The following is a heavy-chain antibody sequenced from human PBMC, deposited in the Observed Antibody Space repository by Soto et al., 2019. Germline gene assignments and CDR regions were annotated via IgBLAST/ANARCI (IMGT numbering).Heavy chain of an antibody. CDR3: AREPPRATAGLNYFDP. CDR2: ISAFNGHT. D-gene: IGHD6-13*01. Sequence: QVQLVQSGTEVKKTGASVKVSCKTSGYTFTNFDISWVRQAPGQGLEWMGWISAFNGHTHHAQKFQGRVTLTTDTSTTTAFLELRSLRSDDTAVYYCAREPPRATAGLNYFDPWGQGTLVSVSS. V-gene: IGHV1-18*01. J-gene: IGHJ5*02. CDR1: GYTFTNFD.